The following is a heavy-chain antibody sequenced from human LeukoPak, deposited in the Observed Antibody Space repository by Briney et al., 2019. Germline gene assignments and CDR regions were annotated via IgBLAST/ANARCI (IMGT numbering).Heavy chain of an antibody. D-gene: IGHD6-6*01. Sequence: GGSLRLSCAASGFTVSSNYISWVRQAPGKGLEWVAVISYDGSNKYYADSVKGRFTISRDNSKNTLYLQMNSLRAEDTAVYYCARDMVAARYYFDIWGQGTMVTVSS. CDR3: ARDMVAARYYFDI. J-gene: IGHJ3*02. CDR1: GFTVSSNY. V-gene: IGHV3-30-3*01. CDR2: ISYDGSNK.